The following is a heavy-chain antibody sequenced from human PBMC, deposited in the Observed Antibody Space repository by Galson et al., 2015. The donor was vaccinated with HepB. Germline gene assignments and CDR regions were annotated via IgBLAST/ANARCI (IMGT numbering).Heavy chain of an antibody. Sequence: QSGAEVKKPGESLRISCKGSGYSFTSYWISWVRQMPGKGLEWMGRIDPSDSYTNYSPSFQGHVTISADKSISTAYLQWSSLKASDTAMYYCARHLPYYYGSGSFSDAFDIWGQGTMVTVSS. V-gene: IGHV5-10-1*01. CDR3: ARHLPYYYGSGSFSDAFDI. D-gene: IGHD3-10*01. CDR2: IDPSDSYT. J-gene: IGHJ3*02. CDR1: GYSFTSYW.